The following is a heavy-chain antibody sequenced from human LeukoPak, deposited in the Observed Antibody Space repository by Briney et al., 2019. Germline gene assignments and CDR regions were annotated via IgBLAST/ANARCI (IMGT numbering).Heavy chain of an antibody. D-gene: IGHD6-13*01. V-gene: IGHV3-23*01. CDR2: ISGSGGST. CDR1: GFTFSSYA. J-gene: IGHJ4*02. Sequence: PGGSLRLSCAASGFTFSSYAMSWVRQAPGKGLEWVSAISGSGGSTYYADSVKGRFTTSRDNSKNTLYLQMNSLRAEDTAVYYCAKGDRAIAAAGTGFDYWGQGTLVTVSS. CDR3: AKGDRAIAAAGTGFDY.